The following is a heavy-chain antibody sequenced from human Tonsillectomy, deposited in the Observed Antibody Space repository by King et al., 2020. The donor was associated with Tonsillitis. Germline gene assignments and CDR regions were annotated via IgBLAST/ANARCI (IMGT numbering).Heavy chain of an antibody. CDR3: AKDVDENMNMIRGSFYAGHI. V-gene: IGHV3-30*02. J-gene: IGHJ3*02. CDR1: GFTFSRFG. CDR2: VRRGGSEG. Sequence: VQLVESGGGVVQPGGTVKLSCAASGFTFSRFGMHWFRQAPGKGLEWVAFVRRGGSEGYVADSIRGRYTLSRDNSKNTTSLEVEKLRVEDTAVYFCAKDVDENMNMIRGSFYAGHIWGQGTWVTVS. D-gene: IGHD2/OR15-2a*01.